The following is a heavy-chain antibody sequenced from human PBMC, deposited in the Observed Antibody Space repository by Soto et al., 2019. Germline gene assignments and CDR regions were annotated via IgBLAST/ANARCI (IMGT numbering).Heavy chain of an antibody. J-gene: IGHJ6*03. CDR3: ARAYNYDFWSGLGYYRDV. Sequence: EVQLVESGGGLVQPGGSLRLSCAASGFTFSSYAMHWVRQAPGKGLEYVSAISSNGGSTYYANSVKGRFTISRDNSKNTLYLQMGSLRAEDMAVYYCARAYNYDFWSGLGYYRDVWGKGTTVTVSS. CDR2: ISSNGGST. V-gene: IGHV3-64*01. CDR1: GFTFSSYA. D-gene: IGHD3-3*01.